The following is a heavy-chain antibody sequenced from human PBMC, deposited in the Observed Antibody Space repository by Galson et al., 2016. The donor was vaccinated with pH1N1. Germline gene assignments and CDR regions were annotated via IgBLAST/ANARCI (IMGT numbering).Heavy chain of an antibody. CDR2: TSYDGNDK. CDR3: AKTGGGHSGDPYR. V-gene: IGHV3-30*18. Sequence: SLRLSCAASGFIFSNYGMHWARQGPGEGLEWVATTSYDGNDKYYADSVKGRFAISRDNSKNTLYLQMNSLRVEDTAVYFCAKTGGGHSGDPYRWGQGTLVTVSS. D-gene: IGHD1-14*01. J-gene: IGHJ4*02. CDR1: GFIFSNYG.